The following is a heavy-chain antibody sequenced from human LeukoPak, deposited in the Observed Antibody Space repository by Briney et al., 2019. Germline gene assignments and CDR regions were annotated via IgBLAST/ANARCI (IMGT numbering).Heavy chain of an antibody. J-gene: IGHJ4*02. CDR3: AREGDGYNNFDY. D-gene: IGHD5-24*01. CDR2: IIPIFGTA. V-gene: IGHV1-69*13. Sequence: SVKVSCKASGGTFSSYAISWVRQAPGQGLEWMGGIIPIFGTANYAQKFQGRVTITADESTSTVYMELSSLRSEDTAVYYCAREGDGYNNFDYWGQGTLVTVSS. CDR1: GGTFSSYA.